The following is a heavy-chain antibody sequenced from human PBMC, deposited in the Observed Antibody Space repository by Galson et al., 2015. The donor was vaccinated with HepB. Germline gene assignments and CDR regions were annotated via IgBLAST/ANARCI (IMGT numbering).Heavy chain of an antibody. CDR3: ARDRYSGRDGPDRTLDY. J-gene: IGHJ4*02. CDR1: GSIFRNYA. D-gene: IGHD5-12*01. CDR2: ISAYDGNR. Sequence: SVKVSCKASGSIFRNYAFSWVRQAPGQGLEWMGWISAYDGNRNYAQNLQGRITMTTDTSTSTGYMELRSLRSDDTAVYYCARDRYSGRDGPDRTLDYWGQGTVVTVSS. V-gene: IGHV1-18*01.